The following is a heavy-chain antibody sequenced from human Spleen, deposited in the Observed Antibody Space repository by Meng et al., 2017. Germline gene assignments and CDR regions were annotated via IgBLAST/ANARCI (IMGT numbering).Heavy chain of an antibody. Sequence: EVQLVESGGGLVQPGGSLRLSCAASGFTFSSFWMHWVRQAPGKGLEWVSSISSSGGSTYYADSVKGRFTISRDNSKNTLSLQMNSLRAEDTAVYYCAKTKGGYDPFDYWGQGTLVTVSS. CDR1: GFTFSSFW. V-gene: IGHV3-23*04. J-gene: IGHJ4*02. CDR2: ISSSGGST. D-gene: IGHD5-12*01. CDR3: AKTKGGYDPFDY.